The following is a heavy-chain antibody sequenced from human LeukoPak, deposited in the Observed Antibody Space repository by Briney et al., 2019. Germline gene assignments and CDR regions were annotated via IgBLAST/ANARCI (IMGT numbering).Heavy chain of an antibody. CDR3: ARVVSTGGRTPFDY. D-gene: IGHD4-17*01. J-gene: IGHJ4*02. Sequence: ASVKVSCKSSGDTFSSYAISWVRHPPGQGLEWMGRIIPILGIANYAQKFQGRDTITAEKSTSTAYMELSSLRSEDTAVYYCARVVSTGGRTPFDYWGQGTLVTVSS. CDR1: GDTFSSYA. V-gene: IGHV1-69*04. CDR2: IIPILGIA.